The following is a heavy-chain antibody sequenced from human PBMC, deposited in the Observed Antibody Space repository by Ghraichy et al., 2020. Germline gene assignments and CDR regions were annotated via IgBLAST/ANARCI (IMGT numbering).Heavy chain of an antibody. J-gene: IGHJ4*02. CDR1: GFTFSSYS. V-gene: IGHV3-48*02. Sequence: GESLNISCAASGFTFSSYSMNWVRQAPGKGLEWVSFMTTTSSNISYADSVKGRFTIYRDNAKNTLFLQMSSLRDDDTGVYYCARTTTYCGDECYSLFDYWGQGTLVTVSS. D-gene: IGHD2-21*01. CDR2: MTTTSSNI. CDR3: ARTTTYCGDECYSLFDY.